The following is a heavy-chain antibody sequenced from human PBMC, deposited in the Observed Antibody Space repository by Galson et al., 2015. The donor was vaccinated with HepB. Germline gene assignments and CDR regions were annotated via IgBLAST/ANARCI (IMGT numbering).Heavy chain of an antibody. CDR3: AVWKPLDS. D-gene: IGHD1-1*01. CDR2: INQDGSEK. V-gene: IGHV3-7*01. J-gene: IGHJ4*02. CDR1: GFTFSLYW. Sequence: SLRLSCAASGFTFSLYWMTWVRQAPGKGLDWVANINQDGSEKNHVDSVKGRFTISRDNAKNSLYLQMNSLRAEDTAVYYCAVWKPLDSWGQGTLVTVSS.